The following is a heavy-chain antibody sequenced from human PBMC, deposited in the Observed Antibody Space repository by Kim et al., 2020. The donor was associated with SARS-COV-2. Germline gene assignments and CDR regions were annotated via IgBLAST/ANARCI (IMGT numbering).Heavy chain of an antibody. CDR2: IYYSGST. V-gene: IGHV4-59*08. Sequence: SETLSLPCTVSGGSISSYYWSWIRQPPGKGLEWIGYIYYSGSTNYNPSLKSRVTISVDTSKNQFSLKLSSVTAADTAVYYCARHRYSSGWWGGDYWGQGTLVTVSS. J-gene: IGHJ4*02. CDR1: GGSISSYY. CDR3: ARHRYSSGWWGGDY. D-gene: IGHD6-19*01.